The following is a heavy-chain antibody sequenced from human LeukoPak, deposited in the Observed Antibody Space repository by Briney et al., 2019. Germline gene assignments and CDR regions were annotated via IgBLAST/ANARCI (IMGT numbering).Heavy chain of an antibody. D-gene: IGHD2-21*02. Sequence: GSLRLSCTASGFTFGDYPMSWVRQAPGKGLEWVGFIRSKAYGGTTEYAASVKGRFTISRDDSKSIAYLQMNSLKTEDTAVYYCTRDSHCGGDCYSGYYFDYWGQGTLVTVSS. CDR3: TRDSHCGGDCYSGYYFDY. CDR1: GFTFGDYP. V-gene: IGHV3-49*04. J-gene: IGHJ4*02. CDR2: IRSKAYGGTT.